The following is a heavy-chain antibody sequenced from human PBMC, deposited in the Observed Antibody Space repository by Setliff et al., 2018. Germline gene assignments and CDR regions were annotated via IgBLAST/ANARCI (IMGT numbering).Heavy chain of an antibody. CDR3: ARDSQLGFYYFDS. J-gene: IGHJ4*02. CDR1: GYIFTNYY. Sequence: ASVKVSCKTSGYIFTNYYVHWVRQAPGQGLEWMGVMNPGRGSRNYAQRFQGRVTMTSDTSTRTAYMDLSSLRSEDTAIYYCARDSQLGFYYFDSWGRGTLVTVSS. D-gene: IGHD1-1*01. V-gene: IGHV1-46*01. CDR2: MNPGRGSR.